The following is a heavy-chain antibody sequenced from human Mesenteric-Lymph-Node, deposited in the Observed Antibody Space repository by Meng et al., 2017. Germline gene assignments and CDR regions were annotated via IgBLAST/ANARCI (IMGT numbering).Heavy chain of an antibody. CDR1: GDSLSSGPYY. CDR2: IYYSGST. V-gene: IGHV4-39*07. J-gene: IGHJ4*02. CDR3: AGPRKSNSWYGAFDY. Sequence: SETLSLTCTVSGDSLSSGPYYWGWIRQPPGKGLEWIGSIYYSGSTYYNPSLKSRVTISVDTSKNQFSLKLSSVTAADTAVYYCAGPRKSNSWYGAFDYWGQGTLVTVSS. D-gene: IGHD6-13*01.